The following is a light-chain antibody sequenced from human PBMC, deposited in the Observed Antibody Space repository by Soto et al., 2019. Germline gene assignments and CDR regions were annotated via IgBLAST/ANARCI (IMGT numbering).Light chain of an antibody. CDR3: SSYAGSGPFV. J-gene: IGLJ2*01. V-gene: IGLV2-23*01. Sequence: QSVLTQPASVSGSPGQSITISCTGTSSDVGRYNLVSWYQQHPGKAPKLMIYEGTERPSGVSNRFSASKSANTASLTISGLQAEDGAHYHCSSYAGSGPFVFGGGTKVTVL. CDR1: SSDVGRYNL. CDR2: EGT.